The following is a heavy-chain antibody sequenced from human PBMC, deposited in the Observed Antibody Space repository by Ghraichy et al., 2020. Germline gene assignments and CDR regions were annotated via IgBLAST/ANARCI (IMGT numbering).Heavy chain of an antibody. V-gene: IGHV3-23*01. D-gene: IGHD2-21*02. CDR1: GFTFSSYN. CDR3: ARGRSSGDWHNSLYL. J-gene: IGHJ3*01. Sequence: GGSLRLSCTASGFTFSSYNMNWVRQAPGKGLEWVSAITDTSSRTFYADSVKGRFTVSRDNSKSTLFLQMDSLRGEDTALYYCARGRSSGDWHNSLYLWGQGTMVTVSS. CDR2: ITDTSSRT.